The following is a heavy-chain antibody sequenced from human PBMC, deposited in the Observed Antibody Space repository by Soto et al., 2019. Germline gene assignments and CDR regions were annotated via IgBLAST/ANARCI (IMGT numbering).Heavy chain of an antibody. V-gene: IGHV1-3*05. CDR1: GYTFTGYA. CDR3: ARAVAVPADFDY. D-gene: IGHD6-19*01. Sequence: QVQLVQSGAEEKKPGASVKVSCKASGYTFTGYAMHWVRQAPGQRLEWMGWINAGNGNTKYSQKFQGRVTITRDTSSSTAYRELSSLRSEDTAVYYCARAVAVPADFDYWGQGPLVTVSS. J-gene: IGHJ4*02. CDR2: INAGNGNT.